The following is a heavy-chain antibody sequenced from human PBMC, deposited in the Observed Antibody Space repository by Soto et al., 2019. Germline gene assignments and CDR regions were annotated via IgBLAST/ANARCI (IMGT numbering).Heavy chain of an antibody. V-gene: IGHV1-8*01. D-gene: IGHD1-26*01. CDR1: GYSFTSLD. CDR3: ARGVTAGVDY. CDR2: MQPSSGRT. Sequence: QVQLVQSGAEVREPGASVKVSCKASGYSFTSLDINWVRQTTGQGLEWMGWMQPSSGRTGYAQKFQGRVTMTRDTSRNTAYMELSSLTSDDTAFYYCARGVTAGVDYWGQGTLVTVYS. J-gene: IGHJ4*02.